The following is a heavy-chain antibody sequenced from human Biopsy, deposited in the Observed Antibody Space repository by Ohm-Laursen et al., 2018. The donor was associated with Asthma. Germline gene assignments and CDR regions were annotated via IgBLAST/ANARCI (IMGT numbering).Heavy chain of an antibody. J-gene: IGHJ4*02. V-gene: IGHV3-30*18. CDR3: AKDVFPGWELRRGPDY. CDR2: ISFDGSNK. Sequence: SLRLSCAATGFTFSNYGMHWVRQAPGKGLDWVAVISFDGSNKNYTDSVKGRFTISRDNSRNTLHLQMNSLRAEDTAVYYCAKDVFPGWELRRGPDYWGQGTLGTVSS. D-gene: IGHD1-26*01. CDR1: GFTFSNYG.